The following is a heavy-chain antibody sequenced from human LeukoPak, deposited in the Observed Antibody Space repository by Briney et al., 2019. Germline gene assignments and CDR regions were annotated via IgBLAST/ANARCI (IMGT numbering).Heavy chain of an antibody. D-gene: IGHD3-22*01. Sequence: SLRLSCAASGFTFEDYAMYWVRQAPGKGLGWFAGISSISGSIGYANSVKGRFTISRDQAKNSLYLQLNSLITADSDLYYCAKSDSSGSPPSYWGQGTLVTVSS. CDR2: ISSISGSI. CDR1: GFTFEDYA. CDR3: AKSDSSGSPPSY. J-gene: IGHJ4*02. V-gene: IGHV3-9*01.